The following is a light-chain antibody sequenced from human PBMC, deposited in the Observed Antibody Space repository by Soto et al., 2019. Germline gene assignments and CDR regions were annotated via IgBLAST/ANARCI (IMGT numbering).Light chain of an antibody. CDR3: CSYAGSYTPDV. Sequence: QSVLTQPRSVSGSPGQSVTISCTGTSSDVGGYNYVSWYQQHPGKAPKLMLYDVSKRPSGVPDRFSGSKSGNTASLTISGLQAEDEADYYCCSYAGSYTPDVFGTGTKVTVL. J-gene: IGLJ1*01. CDR2: DVS. CDR1: SSDVGGYNY. V-gene: IGLV2-11*01.